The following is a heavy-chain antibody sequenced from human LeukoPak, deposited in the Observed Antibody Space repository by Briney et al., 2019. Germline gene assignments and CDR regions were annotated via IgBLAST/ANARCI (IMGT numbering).Heavy chain of an antibody. CDR2: IYSGGTT. V-gene: IGHV3-53*01. Sequence: GGSLRLSCAASGFTVSSTYMNWVRHAPGEGLEWVSVIYSGGTTYYADSVKGRFTISRDSSKNTLYLHMNSLRAEDTAVYYCARGSGDVIDYWGQGTLVTVSS. CDR3: ARGSGDVIDY. D-gene: IGHD4-17*01. CDR1: GFTVSSTY. J-gene: IGHJ4*02.